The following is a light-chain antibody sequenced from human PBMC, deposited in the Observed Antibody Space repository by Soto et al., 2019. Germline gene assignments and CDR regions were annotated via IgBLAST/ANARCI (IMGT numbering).Light chain of an antibody. J-gene: IGLJ1*01. Sequence: QSALTQPASVSGSPGQSITISCTGTSRDVGGYKYVSWYQQHPGKAPKLLLYEVSNRPSGVSHRFSGSKSGNTASLIISGLQAEDEADYYCSSYTTSNTLVFGSGTKLTVL. CDR1: SRDVGGYKY. V-gene: IGLV2-14*01. CDR2: EVS. CDR3: SSYTTSNTLV.